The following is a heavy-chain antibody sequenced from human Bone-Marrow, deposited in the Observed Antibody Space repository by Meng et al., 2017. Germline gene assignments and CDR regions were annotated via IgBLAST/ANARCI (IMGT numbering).Heavy chain of an antibody. CDR3: ANLDGSGSYDY. J-gene: IGHJ4*02. Sequence: GGSLRLSCAASGFTFSSYSMYWVRQGPSKGLEWVALISFDGSNKYYADSVKGRFTISRDNSKNTLYLQMNSLRAEDTAVYYCANLDGSGSYDYWGQGTLVTVSS. D-gene: IGHD3-10*01. CDR2: ISFDGSNK. V-gene: IGHV3-30*04. CDR1: GFTFSSYS.